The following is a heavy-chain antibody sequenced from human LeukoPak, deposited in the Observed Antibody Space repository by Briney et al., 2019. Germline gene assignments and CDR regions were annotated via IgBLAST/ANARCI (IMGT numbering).Heavy chain of an antibody. CDR3: ARDQLRGYYDSSGYNDY. D-gene: IGHD3-22*01. CDR2: ISSSGSTI. V-gene: IGHV3-11*04. Sequence: GGSLRLSCAVSGFTFSDYYMSWIRQAPGKGLEWVSYISSSGSTIYYADSVKGRFTMSRDNAKNSLYLQMNSLRAEDTAVYYCARDQLRGYYDSSGYNDYWGQGTLVTVSS. CDR1: GFTFSDYY. J-gene: IGHJ4*02.